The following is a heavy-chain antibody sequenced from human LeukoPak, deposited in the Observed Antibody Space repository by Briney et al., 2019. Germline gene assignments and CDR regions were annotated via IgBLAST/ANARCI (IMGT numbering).Heavy chain of an antibody. J-gene: IGHJ3*02. D-gene: IGHD3-9*01. CDR2: ISAYNGNT. CDR1: GYTFTSYG. Sequence: ASVKVSCKASGYTFTSYGISWVRQAPGQGLEWMGWISAYNGNTNYAQKLQGRVTMTTDTSTSTAYMELRSLRSDDTAVYYCARGRVLCHFDWLLSGAFDIWGQGTMVTVSS. V-gene: IGHV1-18*01. CDR3: ARGRVLCHFDWLLSGAFDI.